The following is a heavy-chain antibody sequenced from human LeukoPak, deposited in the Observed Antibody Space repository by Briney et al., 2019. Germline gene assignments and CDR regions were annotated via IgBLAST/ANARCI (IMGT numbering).Heavy chain of an antibody. CDR3: AKGGNDILTGPRAAAKEDYFDY. D-gene: IGHD3-9*01. J-gene: IGHJ4*02. V-gene: IGHV3-23*01. CDR2: ISGSGGST. Sequence: PSETLSLTCTVSGGSISSYYWSWIRQPPGKGLEWVSAISGSGGSTYYADSVKGRFTISRDNSKNTLYLQMNSLRAEDTAVYYCAKGGNDILTGPRAAAKEDYFDYWGQGTLVTVSS. CDR1: GGSISSYY.